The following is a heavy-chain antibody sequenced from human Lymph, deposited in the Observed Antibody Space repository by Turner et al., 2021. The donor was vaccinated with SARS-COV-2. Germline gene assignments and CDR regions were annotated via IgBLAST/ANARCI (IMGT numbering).Heavy chain of an antibody. CDR1: GSTLTELS. CDR2: FDLEDGET. D-gene: IGHD6-19*01. CDR3: AIGSSKPQWLDLFWY. V-gene: IGHV1-24*01. Sequence: QVQLVQSWAEVKKPGASVKVSCKVSGSTLTELSMHWVRQAPGKGLEWMGGFDLEDGETIYAQKFQGRVTMTEDTSTDTPYMELSSLRSEDTAVYYCAIGSSKPQWLDLFWYWGQGTLVTVSS. J-gene: IGHJ4*02.